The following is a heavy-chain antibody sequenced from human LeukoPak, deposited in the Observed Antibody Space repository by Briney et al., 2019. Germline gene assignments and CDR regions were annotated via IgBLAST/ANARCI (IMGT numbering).Heavy chain of an antibody. V-gene: IGHV3-7*01. CDR3: ARKYSSGWYFGPKNNAFDI. D-gene: IGHD6-19*01. CDR1: GFTFSSYW. CDR2: IKQDGSEK. Sequence: PGGSLRLSCAASGFTFSSYWMSWVRQAPGKGLEWVANIKQDGSEKYYVDSVKGRFTISRDNAKNSLYLQMNSLRAEDTAVYYCARKYSSGWYFGPKNNAFDIWGQGTMVTVSS. J-gene: IGHJ3*02.